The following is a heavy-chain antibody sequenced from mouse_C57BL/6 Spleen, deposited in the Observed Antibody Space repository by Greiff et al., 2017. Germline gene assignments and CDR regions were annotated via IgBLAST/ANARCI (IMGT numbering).Heavy chain of an antibody. CDR2: IYPGSGST. J-gene: IGHJ2*01. V-gene: IGHV1-55*01. D-gene: IGHD1-1*01. CDR3: ARRGYGSSYNY. Sequence: QVQLQRPGAELVKPGASVKMSCKASGYTFTSYWITWVKQRPGQGLEWIGDIYPGSGSTNYNEKFKSKATLTVDTSSSTAYMQLSSLTSEDSAVYYCARRGYGSSYNYWGQGTTLTVSS. CDR1: GYTFTSYW.